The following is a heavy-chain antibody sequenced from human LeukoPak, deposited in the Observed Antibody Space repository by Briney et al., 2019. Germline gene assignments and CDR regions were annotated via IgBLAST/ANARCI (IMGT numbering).Heavy chain of an antibody. D-gene: IGHD6-19*01. Sequence: GGSLRLSCAASGFTFSDSYMTWVRQAPGKGVEWVAYISGSGHDINYSESAKGRFTISRDNAKNSLYPQMNSLRAEDTAVYYCARDLGYSSGPNYWGQGTRVTVSS. J-gene: IGHJ4*02. CDR1: GFTFSDSY. V-gene: IGHV3-11*06. CDR2: ISGSGHDI. CDR3: ARDLGYSSGPNY.